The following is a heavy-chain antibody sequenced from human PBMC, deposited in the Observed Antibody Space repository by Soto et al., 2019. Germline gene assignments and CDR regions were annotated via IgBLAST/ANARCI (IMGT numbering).Heavy chain of an antibody. Sequence: EVQLLESGGDLVQPGGSLRLSCAASGFTFTNYLMTWVRQAPGKGLEWVSSIDKSGGDTYYADSVKGRFTISRDNSKNTLYLKMNGLRAEDTDLYYCAKDTYSRSWYFWGQGTLVTVSS. CDR3: AKDTYSRSWYF. CDR2: IDKSGGDT. D-gene: IGHD2-2*01. V-gene: IGHV3-23*05. J-gene: IGHJ4*02. CDR1: GFTFTNYL.